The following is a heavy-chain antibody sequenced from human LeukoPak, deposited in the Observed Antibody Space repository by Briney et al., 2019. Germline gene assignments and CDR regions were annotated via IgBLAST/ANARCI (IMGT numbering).Heavy chain of an antibody. CDR3: ARGRLGEAAAGGDY. V-gene: IGHV4-34*01. J-gene: IGHJ4*02. Sequence: SETLSLTCAVYGGSFSGYYWSWIRQAPGKGLEWIGEINHSGSTNYNPSLKSRVTISVDTSKNQFSLKLSSVTAADTAVYYCARGRLGEAAAGGDYWGQGTLVTVSS. CDR2: INHSGST. CDR1: GGSFSGYY. D-gene: IGHD6-13*01.